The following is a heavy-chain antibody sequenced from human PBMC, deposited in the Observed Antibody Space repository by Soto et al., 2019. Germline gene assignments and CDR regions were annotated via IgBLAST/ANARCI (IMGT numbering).Heavy chain of an antibody. V-gene: IGHV4-4*02. J-gene: IGHJ6*02. CDR1: GDSVSSSSC. CDR2: IYHSGTF. D-gene: IGHD2-2*01. Sequence: QVRLQESGPGLVEPSGTLSLTCAVSGDSVSSSSCWSWVRQAPGKGLEWIGEIYHSGTFNYNPSLESRVSVSVDKSRNRLSLNLKSVTAADTAVYYCVRSVPAATWQYSGMDVWGQGTTVTVSS. CDR3: VRSVPAATWQYSGMDV.